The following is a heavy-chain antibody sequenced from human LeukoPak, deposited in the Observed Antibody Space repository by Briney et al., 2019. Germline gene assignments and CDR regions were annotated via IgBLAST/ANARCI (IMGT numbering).Heavy chain of an antibody. D-gene: IGHD4-17*01. J-gene: IGHJ4*02. CDR3: ARDSADYGDYDY. CDR2: INPSGGST. Sequence: ASVKVSFKASGYTFTSYFMHWVRQAPGQGLDWMGIINPSGGSTSYAQKFQGRVTMARDTSTSTVYMELSSLRSEDTAVYYCARDSADYGDYDYWGQGTLVTVSS. CDR1: GYTFTSYF. V-gene: IGHV1-46*01.